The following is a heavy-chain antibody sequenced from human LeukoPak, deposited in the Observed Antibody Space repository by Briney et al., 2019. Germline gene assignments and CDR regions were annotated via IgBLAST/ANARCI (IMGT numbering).Heavy chain of an antibody. Sequence: SVKVSCKASGGTFSSYAISWVRQAPGQGLEWMGGIIPIFGTANYAQKFQGRVTITADESTSTAYMELSSLRSEDTTVYYCATFEYSSSSVASWFDPWGQGTLVTVSS. CDR1: GGTFSSYA. V-gene: IGHV1-69*13. CDR3: ATFEYSSSSVASWFDP. CDR2: IIPIFGTA. D-gene: IGHD6-6*01. J-gene: IGHJ5*02.